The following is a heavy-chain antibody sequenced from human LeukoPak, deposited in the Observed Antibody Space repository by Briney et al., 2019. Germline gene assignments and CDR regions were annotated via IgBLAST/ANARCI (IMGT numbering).Heavy chain of an antibody. CDR2: IIPIFGTA. J-gene: IGHJ4*02. V-gene: IGHV1-69*06. CDR1: GGTFSGYA. CDR3: ARGVWFGELSFDY. D-gene: IGHD3-10*01. Sequence: ASVKVSCKASGGTFSGYAISWVRQAPGQGLEWMGGIIPIFGTANYAQKFQGRVTITADKSTSTAYMELSSLRSEDTAVYYCARGVWFGELSFDYWGQGTLVTVSS.